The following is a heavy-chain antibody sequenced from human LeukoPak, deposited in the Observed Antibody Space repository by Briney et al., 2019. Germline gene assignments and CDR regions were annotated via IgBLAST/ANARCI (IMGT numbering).Heavy chain of an antibody. CDR1: GFTFSTHT. J-gene: IGHJ4*02. CDR3: ARDTDGYSFGLNYFDY. D-gene: IGHD5-18*01. CDR2: ISSASTYI. Sequence: GSLRLSCVASGFTFSTHTMNWVRQAPGKGLEWVSSISSASTYIYSADSVKGRFTISRDNAKNSLYLQMNSLRAEDTAVYYCARDTDGYSFGLNYFDYWGQGTLVTVSS. V-gene: IGHV3-21*01.